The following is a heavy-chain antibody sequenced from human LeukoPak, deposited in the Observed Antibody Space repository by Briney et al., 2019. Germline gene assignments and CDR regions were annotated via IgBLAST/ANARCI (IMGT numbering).Heavy chain of an antibody. V-gene: IGHV3-30-3*01. CDR1: GFTFSSYG. Sequence: GGSLRLSCAASGFTFSSYGMHWVRQAPGKGLEWVAVISKDGSQRYYADSVKGRFTISRDNSKDTVYLQMTTLRVEDTAVYYWAGEEDGRSSNYVLDYGGQGPLATVS. D-gene: IGHD3-16*01. J-gene: IGHJ4*02. CDR2: ISKDGSQR. CDR3: AGEEDGRSSNYVLDY.